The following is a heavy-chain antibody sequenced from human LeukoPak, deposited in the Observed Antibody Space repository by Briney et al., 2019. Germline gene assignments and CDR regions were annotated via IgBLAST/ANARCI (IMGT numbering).Heavy chain of an antibody. D-gene: IGHD6-19*01. CDR2: IYYSGST. CDR3: ARGDSGWSADFDY. CDR1: GGSISTYY. V-gene: IGHV4-59*01. Sequence: SETLSLTCTVSGGSISTYYWTWIRQPPGEALEWIGYIYYSGSTNYNPSLKSRVTISVDTSRNQFSLNLSSVTAADTAVYFCARGDSGWSADFDYWGRGTLVTVSS. J-gene: IGHJ4*02.